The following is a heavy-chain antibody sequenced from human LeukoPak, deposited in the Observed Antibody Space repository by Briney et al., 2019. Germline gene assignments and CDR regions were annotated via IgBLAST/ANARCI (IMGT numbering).Heavy chain of an antibody. CDR3: ARRRKRWLQFPADYDAFDI. CDR2: IYYSGST. D-gene: IGHD5-24*01. CDR1: GGSISSYY. Sequence: SETLSLTCTVSGGSISSYYWSWIRQPPGKGLEWIGYIYYSGSTNYNPSLKSRVTISVDTSKNQFSLKLSSVTAADTAVYYCARRRKRWLQFPADYDAFDIWGQGTMVTVSS. V-gene: IGHV4-59*12. J-gene: IGHJ3*02.